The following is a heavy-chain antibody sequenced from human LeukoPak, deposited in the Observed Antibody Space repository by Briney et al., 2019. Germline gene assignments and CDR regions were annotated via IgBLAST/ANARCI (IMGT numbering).Heavy chain of an antibody. J-gene: IGHJ6*03. D-gene: IGHD3-22*01. CDR3: ARERGFYYDSSGSGPYMDV. V-gene: IGHV1-2*02. CDR2: INPNSGGT. CDR1: GYTFTGYY. Sequence: GASVKVSCKASGYTFTGYYMHWVRQAPGQGLEWMGWINPNSGGTNYAQKFQGRVTMTRDTSISTAYMELSRLRSDDTAVYYCARERGFYYDSSGSGPYMDVWGKGTTVTISS.